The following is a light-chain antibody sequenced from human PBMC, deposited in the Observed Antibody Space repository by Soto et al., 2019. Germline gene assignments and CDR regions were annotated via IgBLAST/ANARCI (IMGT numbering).Light chain of an antibody. CDR3: TSYGGRDNLM. CDR1: SSDIGAYNY. J-gene: IGLJ3*02. Sequence: QSALTQPPSASGSPGQSVTISCTGTSSDIGAYNYVSWFQQHPGEPPTLIISAVNKRPSGVPDRFSGSKSGNTASLTVSGLQSEDEADYYCTSYGGRDNLMFGGGTKLAVL. CDR2: AVN. V-gene: IGLV2-8*01.